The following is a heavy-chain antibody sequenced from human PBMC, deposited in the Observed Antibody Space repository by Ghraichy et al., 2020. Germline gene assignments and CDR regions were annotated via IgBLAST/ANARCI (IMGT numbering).Heavy chain of an antibody. Sequence: GGSLRLSCAASGFSFSRYHMSWVHQAPGKGLEWLAYSSFSSSTIYYADSVKGRFTISRDNARNSLYLQMNSLRAEDTAVYFCVRDAQDARGWNWYFDFWGQGSLVTVSS. CDR2: SSFSSSTI. V-gene: IGHV3-48*04. J-gene: IGHJ4*02. CDR3: VRDAQDARGWNWYFDF. CDR1: GFSFSRYH. D-gene: IGHD6-19*01.